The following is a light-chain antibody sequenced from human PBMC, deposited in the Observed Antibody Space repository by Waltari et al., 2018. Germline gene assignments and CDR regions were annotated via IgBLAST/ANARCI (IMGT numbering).Light chain of an antibody. Sequence: DVVMTQSPLSLPVPLGQPASISCSSSQSLVYSDGNTYLNWFQQRPGQSPRRLIYKVSNRDAGVPDRVSGSGSGTDFTLKISRVEAEDVGVYYCMQHTLWPRTFGQGAKLEIK. J-gene: IGKJ2*01. V-gene: IGKV2-30*01. CDR1: QSLVYSDGNTY. CDR3: MQHTLWPRT. CDR2: KVS.